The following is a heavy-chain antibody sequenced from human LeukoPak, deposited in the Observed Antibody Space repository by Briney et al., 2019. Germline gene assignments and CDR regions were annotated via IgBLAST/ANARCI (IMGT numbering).Heavy chain of an antibody. CDR3: AKDLLVGYCSSTSCPYYYYGMDV. J-gene: IGHJ6*02. CDR1: GFTFSSYA. V-gene: IGHV3-23*01. CDR2: ISGSGGST. Sequence: GGSLILSCAASGFTFSSYAMSWVRQAPGKGLEWVSAISGSGGSTYYADSVKGRFTISRDNSKNTLYLQMNSLRAEDTAVYYCAKDLLVGYCSSTSCPYYYYGMDVWGQGTTVTVSS. D-gene: IGHD2-2*01.